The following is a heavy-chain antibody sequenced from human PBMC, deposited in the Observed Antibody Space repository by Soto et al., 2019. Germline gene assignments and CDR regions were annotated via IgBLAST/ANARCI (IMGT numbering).Heavy chain of an antibody. J-gene: IGHJ4*02. D-gene: IGHD5-18*01. V-gene: IGHV1-46*01. Sequence: ASVKVSCKASGYTFTYYHIHWLRQAPGQGLEWMGIINPNGGDTTYAQKFQGRVTMTRDTSTSTVYMEVSSLRSEDTALYYCARVPCSYGLLFYLDYWGQGTLVTVSS. CDR3: ARVPCSYGLLFYLDY. CDR1: GYTFTYYH. CDR2: INPNGGDT.